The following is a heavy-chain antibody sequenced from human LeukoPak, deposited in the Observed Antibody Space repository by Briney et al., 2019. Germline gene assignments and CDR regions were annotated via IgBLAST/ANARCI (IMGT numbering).Heavy chain of an antibody. J-gene: IGHJ5*02. CDR1: GFTFSSYW. V-gene: IGHV3-74*01. CDR2: VQPDGIKT. D-gene: IGHD6-19*01. Sequence: GGSLRLSCVASGFTFSSYWMHWVRQVPGKGLMWVSRVQPDGIKTDYADSLRGRFTISRDNSKNTLYLQMNSLRAEDTAMYYCAKDVGWNWFDPWGQGTLVTVSS. CDR3: AKDVGWNWFDP.